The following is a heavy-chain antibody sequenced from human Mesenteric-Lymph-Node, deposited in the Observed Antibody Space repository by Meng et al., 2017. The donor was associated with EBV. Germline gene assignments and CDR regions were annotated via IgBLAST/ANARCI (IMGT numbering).Heavy chain of an antibody. CDR3: ASTDFDY. Sequence: EVQRVDFGGGLVKPGVSLRLSCAASGFPFSSHTLNWVRQTPGKGLEWVSSITSSSSYIYYADSVKGRFAISRDNAKNSLYLQMNSLRAEDTAIYYCASTDFDYWGQGTLVTVSS. CDR2: ITSSSSYI. CDR1: GFPFSSHT. D-gene: IGHD4-17*01. J-gene: IGHJ4*02. V-gene: IGHV3-21*01.